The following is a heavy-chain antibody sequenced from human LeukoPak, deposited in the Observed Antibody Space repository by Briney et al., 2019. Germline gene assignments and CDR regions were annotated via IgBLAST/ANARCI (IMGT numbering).Heavy chain of an antibody. CDR1: GGSISTYH. D-gene: IGHD5-18*01. J-gene: IGHJ4*02. Sequence: SETLSLTCTVSGGSISTYHWNWIRKPPGKGLEWIGYMQSTGNSKYSPSLKSRVAIFVDTSKNQVVLNLNSVTAADTAVYYCARDKQHSYGRYFDHWGQGMLVTVSS. V-gene: IGHV4-59*01. CDR3: ARDKQHSYGRYFDH. CDR2: MQSTGNS.